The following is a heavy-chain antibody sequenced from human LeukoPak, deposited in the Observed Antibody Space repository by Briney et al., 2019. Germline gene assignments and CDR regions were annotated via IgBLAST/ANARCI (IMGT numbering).Heavy chain of an antibody. CDR1: GYTFTSYD. CDR3: ARGEAAAGALEYDY. J-gene: IGHJ4*02. D-gene: IGHD6-13*01. V-gene: IGHV1-8*01. CDR2: MNPNSGNT. Sequence: ASVKVSCKASGYTFTSYDINWVRQATGQGLEWMGWMNPNSGNTGYAQKFQGRVTTTRNTSISTAYMELSSLRSEDTAVYYCARGEAAAGALEYDYWGQGTLVTVSS.